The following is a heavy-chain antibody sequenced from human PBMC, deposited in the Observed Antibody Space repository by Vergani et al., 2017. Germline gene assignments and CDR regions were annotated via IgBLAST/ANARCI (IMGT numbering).Heavy chain of an antibody. CDR1: GFAFSRFG. D-gene: IGHD6-13*01. CDR3: ARDDSVGAAAGPLDY. J-gene: IGHJ4*02. Sequence: VQLLESGGGVVQPGGSLRLSCAASGFAFSRFGMHWVRQAPGKGLEWVSSISSSSSYIYYADSVKGRFTISRENAKNSLYLQMNSLRAEDTAVYYCARDDSVGAAAGPLDYWGQGTLVTVSS. V-gene: IGHV3-21*01. CDR2: ISSSSSYI.